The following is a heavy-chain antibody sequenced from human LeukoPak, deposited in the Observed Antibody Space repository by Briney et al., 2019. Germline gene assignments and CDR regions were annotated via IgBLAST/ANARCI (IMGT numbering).Heavy chain of an antibody. CDR1: GFTFSSYA. V-gene: IGHV3-23*01. Sequence: GGSLRLSCAASGFTFSSYAMSWVRQAPGKRLEWVAAINCSGGSTYYADSVRGLFTISRDNSKNTLYLQMNSLRAEDTAVYYCAKNEDSGYDVPGYWGQGTLVTVSS. D-gene: IGHD5-12*01. J-gene: IGHJ4*02. CDR3: AKNEDSGYDVPGY. CDR2: INCSGGST.